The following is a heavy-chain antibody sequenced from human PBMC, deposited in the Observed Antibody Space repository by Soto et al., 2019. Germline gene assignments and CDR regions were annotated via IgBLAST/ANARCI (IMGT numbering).Heavy chain of an antibody. D-gene: IGHD3-16*01. J-gene: IGHJ6*02. CDR3: QGGGIYYYYGMDV. V-gene: IGHV4-39*01. CDR2: IYYSGST. Sequence: LSLTCTVSGGSISSSSYYWGWIRQPPGKGLEWIGSIYYSGSTYYNPSLKSRVTISVDTSKNQFSLKLSSVTAADTAVYYCQGGGIYYYYGMDVWGQGTTVTVSS. CDR1: GGSISSSSYY.